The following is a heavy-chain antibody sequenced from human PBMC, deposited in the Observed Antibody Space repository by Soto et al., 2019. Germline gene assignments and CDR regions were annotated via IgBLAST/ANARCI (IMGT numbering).Heavy chain of an antibody. CDR3: ASSSGDLDVYGMDI. CDR2: VTGGGHTT. Sequence: ETLRLSCAASGFTFSRYAMSWVRQAPGKGLEWVSTVTGGGHTTYNADSVNGRFTISRDNSKNTLYLQMNNLRAEDTAIYYCASSSGDLDVYGMDIWGPGTTVTVSS. J-gene: IGHJ6*02. CDR1: GFTFSRYA. V-gene: IGHV3-23*01. D-gene: IGHD3-10*01.